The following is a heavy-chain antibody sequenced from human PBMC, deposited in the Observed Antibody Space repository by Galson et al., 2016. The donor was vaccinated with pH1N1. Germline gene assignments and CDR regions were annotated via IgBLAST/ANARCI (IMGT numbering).Heavy chain of an antibody. CDR2: MNPNTGGT. CDR3: ARGHPLGSISGWV. Sequence: KVSCKASGYTFNNYDINWVRQTPGQGLEWMGWMNPNTGGTDSAQKFQGRVTLTRDTSEGTAFMELSNLRSDDTAVYYCARGHPLGSISGWVWGQGSLVTVSS. V-gene: IGHV1-8*03. J-gene: IGHJ4*02. D-gene: IGHD6-19*01. CDR1: GYTFNNYD.